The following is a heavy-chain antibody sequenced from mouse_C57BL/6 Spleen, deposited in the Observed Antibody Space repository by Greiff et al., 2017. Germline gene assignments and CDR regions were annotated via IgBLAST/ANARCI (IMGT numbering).Heavy chain of an antibody. CDR3: AREGDLPLDY. J-gene: IGHJ2*01. Sequence: EVQLVESGPGLVKPSQSLSLTCSVTGYSITSGYYWNWIRQFPGNKLEWMGYISYDGSNNYNPSLKNRISITRDTSKNQFFLKLNSVTTEDTATYYCAREGDLPLDYWGQGTTLTVSS. V-gene: IGHV3-6*01. CDR1: GYSITSGYY. CDR2: ISYDGSN. D-gene: IGHD2-1*01.